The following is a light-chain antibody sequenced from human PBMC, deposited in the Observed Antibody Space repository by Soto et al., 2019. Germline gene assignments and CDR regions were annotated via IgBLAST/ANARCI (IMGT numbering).Light chain of an antibody. J-gene: IGLJ2*01. Sequence: QSALTQPASVSGSPGQSITISCTGTSSDVGGYNYVSWYQHHPGKAPKLMIYDVSNRPSGVSNRFSGSKSGNTAFLTISGVQAEDEADYYCSSYTSTSTLVVFGGGTKLTVL. CDR1: SSDVGGYNY. V-gene: IGLV2-14*03. CDR2: DVS. CDR3: SSYTSTSTLVV.